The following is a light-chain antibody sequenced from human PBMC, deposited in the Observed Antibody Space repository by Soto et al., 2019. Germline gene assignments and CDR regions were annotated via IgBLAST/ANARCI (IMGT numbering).Light chain of an antibody. Sequence: ALTQPASVSGSPGQSITISCIGTSSDVGAYDLVSWYQQHPGTAPRLIIYENIRRPSTITSRFSGSKSGNTASLTISGLRAEDEATYHCCSYAGNRIFIFGGGTKVTVL. V-gene: IGLV2-23*01. CDR1: SSDVGAYDL. CDR3: CSYAGNRIFI. CDR2: ENI. J-gene: IGLJ2*01.